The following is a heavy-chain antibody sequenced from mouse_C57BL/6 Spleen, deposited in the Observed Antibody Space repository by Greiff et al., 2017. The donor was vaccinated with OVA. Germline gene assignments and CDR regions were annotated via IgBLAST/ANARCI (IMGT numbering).Heavy chain of an antibody. CDR1: GYSITSGYD. J-gene: IGHJ2*01. Sequence: EVKVEESGPGMVKPSQSLSLTCTVTGYSITSGYDWHWIRHFPGNKLEWMGYISYSGSTNYNPSLKSRISITHDTSKNHFFLKLNSVTTEDTATYYCARSYDGYYVSYFDYWGQGTTLTVSS. D-gene: IGHD2-3*01. CDR3: ARSYDGYYVSYFDY. CDR2: ISYSGST. V-gene: IGHV3-1*01.